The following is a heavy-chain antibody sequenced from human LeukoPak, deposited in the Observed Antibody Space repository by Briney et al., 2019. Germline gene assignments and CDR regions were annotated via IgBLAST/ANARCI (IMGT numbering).Heavy chain of an antibody. CDR1: GGSISSGGYY. Sequence: SETLSLTCTVSGGSISSGGYYWSWIRQPPGKGLEWIGYIYHSGSTYYNPSLKSRVTISVDRSKNQFSLKLSSVTAADTAVYYCARRYCSSTSCFMFDPWGQGTLVTVSS. D-gene: IGHD2-2*01. V-gene: IGHV4-30-2*01. J-gene: IGHJ5*02. CDR3: ARRYCSSTSCFMFDP. CDR2: IYHSGST.